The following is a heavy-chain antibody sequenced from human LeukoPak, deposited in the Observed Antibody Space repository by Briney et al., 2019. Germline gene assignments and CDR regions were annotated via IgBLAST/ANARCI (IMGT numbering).Heavy chain of an antibody. D-gene: IGHD6-6*01. CDR3: ARDKQLVPTH. Sequence: HPGRSLRLSCAASGFTFDDYAMHWVRQAPGKGLEWVAVISYDGSNKYYADSVKGRFTISRDNSKNTLYLQMNSLRAEDTAVYYCARDKQLVPTHWGQGTLVTVSS. V-gene: IGHV3-30-3*01. J-gene: IGHJ4*02. CDR2: ISYDGSNK. CDR1: GFTFDDYA.